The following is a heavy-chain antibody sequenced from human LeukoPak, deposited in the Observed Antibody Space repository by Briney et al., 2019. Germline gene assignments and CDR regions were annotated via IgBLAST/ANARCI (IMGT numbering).Heavy chain of an antibody. CDR3: ARDRYQTSEDYYYYMDV. CDR2: IKQDGSEK. V-gene: IGHV3-7*01. Sequence: PGGSLRLSCAASGFTFSSCWMSWVRQAPGKGLEWVANIKQDGSEKYYVDSVKGRFTISRDNAKNSLYLQMNSLRAEDTAVYYCARDRYQTSEDYYYYMDVWGKGTTVTVSS. D-gene: IGHD1-14*01. CDR1: GFTFSSCW. J-gene: IGHJ6*03.